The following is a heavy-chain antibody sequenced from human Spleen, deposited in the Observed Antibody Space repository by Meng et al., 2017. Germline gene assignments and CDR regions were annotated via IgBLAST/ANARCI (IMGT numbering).Heavy chain of an antibody. CDR2: IYSGGST. V-gene: IGHV3-53*01. J-gene: IGHJ3*02. D-gene: IGHD1-26*01. Sequence: GGSLRLSCAASGFTVSSNYMSWVRQAPGKGLEWVSVIYSGGSTYYADSVKGRFTISRDNSKNTLYLQMNSLRAEDTAVYYCARASPPYSGSYFGDAFDIWGQGTMVTVSS. CDR3: ARASPPYSGSYFGDAFDI. CDR1: GFTVSSNY.